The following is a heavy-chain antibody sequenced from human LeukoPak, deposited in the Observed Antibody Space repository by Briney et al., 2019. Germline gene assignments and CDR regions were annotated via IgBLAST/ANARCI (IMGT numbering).Heavy chain of an antibody. Sequence: SETLSLTCAVSGDSVSGHYWDWIRQPPGKGLEWIGYISYSGSTNYNPSLKSRVTMSVDTSKNQFSLKLSSVTAADTAVYYCASYVRSGYWDDAFDIWGQGTMVTVSS. CDR3: ASYVRSGYWDDAFDI. D-gene: IGHD3-3*01. CDR1: GDSVSGHY. CDR2: ISYSGST. V-gene: IGHV4-59*02. J-gene: IGHJ3*02.